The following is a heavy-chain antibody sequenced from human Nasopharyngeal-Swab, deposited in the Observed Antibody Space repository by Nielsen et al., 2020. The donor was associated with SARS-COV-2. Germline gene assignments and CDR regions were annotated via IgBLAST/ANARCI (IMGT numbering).Heavy chain of an antibody. CDR3: AAPLTGLHY. D-gene: IGHD1-20*01. CDR2: ISSSSSNI. J-gene: IGHJ4*02. Sequence: GSLRLSCAASGFTFRSYRMNRVRQAPGKGLEWISYISSSSSNIYYADSLKGRFTISRDSSENTLYLEMNNLTPDDTATYYCAAPLTGLHYWGQGTLVTVSS. V-gene: IGHV3-48*01. CDR1: GFTFRSYR.